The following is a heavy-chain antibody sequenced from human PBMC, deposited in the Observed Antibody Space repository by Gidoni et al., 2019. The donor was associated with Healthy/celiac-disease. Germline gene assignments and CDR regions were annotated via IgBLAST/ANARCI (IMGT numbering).Heavy chain of an antibody. D-gene: IGHD3-10*01. Sequence: EVQLVESGGGLVQPGRSLRLSCTASGFTFGDYAMSWFRQAPGKGLEWVGFIRSKAYGGTTEYAASVKGRFTISRDDSKSIAYLQMNSLKTEDTAVYYCTRVKVYGSGSYRYFDYWGQGTLVTVSS. CDR3: TRVKVYGSGSYRYFDY. CDR1: GFTFGDYA. CDR2: IRSKAYGGTT. J-gene: IGHJ4*02. V-gene: IGHV3-49*03.